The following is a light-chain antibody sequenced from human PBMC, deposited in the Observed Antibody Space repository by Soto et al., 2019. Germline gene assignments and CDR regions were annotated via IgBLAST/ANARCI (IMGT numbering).Light chain of an antibody. J-gene: IGKJ5*01. CDR3: LQANRVPLS. V-gene: IGKV1-12*01. CDR1: QGISGN. Sequence: DIQMTQSPSSVSVSVGDRVTITCRASQGISGNLAWYQQKPGKAPKLLIYSASSLQSGVPPRFSGSGSGTDFTLTISSLQPEDFAIYYCLQANRVPLSFGQGTRLEIK. CDR2: SAS.